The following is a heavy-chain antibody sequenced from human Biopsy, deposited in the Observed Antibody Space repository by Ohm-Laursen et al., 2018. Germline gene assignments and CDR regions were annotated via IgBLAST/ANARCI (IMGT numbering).Heavy chain of an antibody. J-gene: IGHJ4*02. CDR1: GFTFQDHA. D-gene: IGHD3-10*01. Sequence: SLRLSCSASGFTFQDHAMHWVRQAPGKGLEWVSGISWNSGSINYAVSVQGRFTISRDNDKNSLYLQMNSLRVEDTALYFCARFGERHGLWYFDFWGQGALVTVSS. CDR2: ISWNSGSI. CDR3: ARFGERHGLWYFDF. V-gene: IGHV3-9*01.